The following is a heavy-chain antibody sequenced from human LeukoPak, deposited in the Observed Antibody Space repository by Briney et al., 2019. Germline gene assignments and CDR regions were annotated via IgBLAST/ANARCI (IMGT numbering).Heavy chain of an antibody. D-gene: IGHD5-18*01. CDR2: ISNNDGSI. CDR1: GFTFSDHY. V-gene: IGHV3-11*01. CDR3: ARDRRGDKQLWLLDS. Sequence: GGSLRLSCTVSGFTFSDHYLPWIRQAPGKGLEWISYISNNDGSIYYADSVKGRFTISRDNAKKILYLQMNNLKIEDSAVYYCARDRRGDKQLWLLDSWGQGTVVTVSS. J-gene: IGHJ4*02.